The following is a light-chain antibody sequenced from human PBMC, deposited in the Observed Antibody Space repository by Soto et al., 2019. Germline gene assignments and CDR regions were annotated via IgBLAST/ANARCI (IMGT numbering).Light chain of an antibody. J-gene: IGKJ5*01. CDR3: QQVYGHPPA. CDR2: DAS. CDR1: QSVSSY. Sequence: EIVLTQSPATLSLSPGERATLSCRASQSVSSYLAWYQQKPGQAPRLLIYDASNRATGIPARFSGSGSGTEFTLTISSLQPEDVATYFCQQVYGHPPAFGPGTRLEIK. V-gene: IGKV3-11*01.